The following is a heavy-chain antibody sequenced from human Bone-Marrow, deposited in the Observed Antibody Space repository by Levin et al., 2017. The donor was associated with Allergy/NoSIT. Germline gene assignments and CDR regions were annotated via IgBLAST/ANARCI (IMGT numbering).Heavy chain of an antibody. CDR1: GLTITNYA. V-gene: IGHV3-23*01. D-gene: IGHD1-26*01. CDR2: ISGGGETT. CDR3: AKERGSPIWGQFDC. J-gene: IGHJ4*02. Sequence: QAGGSLRLSCAVPGLTITNYAMNWVRQAPGKGLEWVSAISGGGETTYYTNSVKGRFIISRDTSTNTLFLQMKSLRAEDTATYYCAKERGSPIWGQFDCWGRGTLVTVSS.